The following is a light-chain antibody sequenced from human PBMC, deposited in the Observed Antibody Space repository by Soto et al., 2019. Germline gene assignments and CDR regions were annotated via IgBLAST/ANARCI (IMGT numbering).Light chain of an antibody. Sequence: QSVLTQPPSASGTPGQSVTISCSGTSSNIGSYSVHWYQHLPGTAPKLLIYLNNQRPSGVPDRFSDSKSGASASLAISGLQFEDEADYYCAAWDVSLNGRVFGGGTKVTVL. J-gene: IGLJ3*02. V-gene: IGLV1-44*01. CDR3: AAWDVSLNGRV. CDR2: LNN. CDR1: SSNIGSYS.